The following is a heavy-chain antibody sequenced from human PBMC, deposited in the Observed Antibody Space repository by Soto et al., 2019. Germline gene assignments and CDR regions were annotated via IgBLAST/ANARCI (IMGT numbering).Heavy chain of an antibody. CDR1: GFTFSSYE. D-gene: IGHD3-22*01. V-gene: IGHV3-48*03. Sequence: VQLVASGGGLVQPGGSLRLSCAASGFTFSSYEMNWVRQAPGKGLEWVSDISSSGSTIYYADSVKGRFTISRDNAKNSLYLQMNSLRVDDTASYYCSREHYYDSSCLEGNGMDVWGQGTTVTASS. CDR3: SREHYYDSSCLEGNGMDV. CDR2: ISSSGSTI. J-gene: IGHJ6*02.